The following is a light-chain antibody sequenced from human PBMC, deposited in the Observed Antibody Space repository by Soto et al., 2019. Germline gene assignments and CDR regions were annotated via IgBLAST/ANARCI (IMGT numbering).Light chain of an antibody. Sequence: QSVLAQSASASGTPGQRVTISCSGGTSNIGTNAAYWFQLLPGTAPKLLIYYSNHRPSGISDRFSGSKSGTSASLAISGLRPEDEADYYCAAWDDRLRGYVFATGTKVTVL. CDR1: TSNIGTNA. J-gene: IGLJ1*01. CDR3: AAWDDRLRGYV. V-gene: IGLV1-47*01. CDR2: YSN.